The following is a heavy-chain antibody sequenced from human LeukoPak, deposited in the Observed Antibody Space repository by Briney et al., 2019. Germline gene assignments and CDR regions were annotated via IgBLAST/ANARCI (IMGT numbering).Heavy chain of an antibody. CDR2: INPNSGGT. CDR3: ARDRTSRITILGYFDY. CDR1: GYTFTGYY. Sequence: ASVKVSCKASGYTFTGYYMHWVRQPPGQGLEWMGWINPNSGGTNYAQKFQGRVTMTRDTSISTAYMELSRLRSDDTAVYYCARDRTSRITILGYFDYWGQGTLVTVSS. J-gene: IGHJ4*02. V-gene: IGHV1-2*02. D-gene: IGHD3-3*01.